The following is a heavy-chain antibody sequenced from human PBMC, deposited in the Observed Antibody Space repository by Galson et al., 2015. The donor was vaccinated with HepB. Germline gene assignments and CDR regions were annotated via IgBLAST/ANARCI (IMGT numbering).Heavy chain of an antibody. J-gene: IGHJ6*03. CDR1: GFTFTNYN. CDR3: AREKGRISMVQGLITQFYYLDV. CDR2: IGIGSSVI. D-gene: IGHD3-10*01. V-gene: IGHV3-48*01. Sequence: SLRLSCAVSGFTFTNYNINWVRQAPGKGLEWVSYIGIGSSVIHYADSVKGRFTISRDNAKNSLYLQMNSLRTEDTAVYYCAREKGRISMVQGLITQFYYLDVWGTGTTVIVSS.